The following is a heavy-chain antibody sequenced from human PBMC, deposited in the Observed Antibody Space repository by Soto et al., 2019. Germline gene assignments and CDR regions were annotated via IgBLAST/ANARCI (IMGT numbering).Heavy chain of an antibody. CDR1: GGSISDTSYY. CDR2: IYYSGST. J-gene: IGHJ5*02. CDR3: ARLYYYGSGSRDNWFDP. Sequence: SETLSLTCTVSGGSISDTSYYWGWIRQPPGKGLQWIASIYYSGSTYYNPSLKSRVTISVDTSKNQFSLKLSSVTAADTAVYYCARLYYYGSGSRDNWFDPWGQGTLVTVSS. V-gene: IGHV4-39*01. D-gene: IGHD3-10*01.